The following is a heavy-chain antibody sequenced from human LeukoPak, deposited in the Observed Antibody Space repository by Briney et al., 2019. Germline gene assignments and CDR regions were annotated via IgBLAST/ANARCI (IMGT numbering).Heavy chain of an antibody. D-gene: IGHD1-7*01. J-gene: IGHJ4*02. CDR1: GGSISSYY. Sequence: SETLSLTCSVSGGSISSYYWGWIRQPPGKGLEWIGNLYYRGSTNYNPSLKSRVTISVDTSKNQFSLKLSSVTAADTAVYYCARVSSLRYHWNYRGHYFDYWGQGTLVTVSS. CDR2: LYYRGST. V-gene: IGHV4-59*01. CDR3: ARVSSLRYHWNYRGHYFDY.